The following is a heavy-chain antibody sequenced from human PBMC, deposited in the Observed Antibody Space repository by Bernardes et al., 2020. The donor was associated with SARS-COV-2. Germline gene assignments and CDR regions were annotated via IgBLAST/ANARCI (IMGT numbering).Heavy chain of an antibody. CDR2: IGPDGSST. CDR3: ATGGNGRTAPGMDV. J-gene: IGHJ6*02. V-gene: IGHV3-74*01. Sequence: GGSLRLSCAASGFTFSTYWIHWVRQAPGKGLEWLSRIGPDGSSTSYADSVRGRFTISRDNAKNTLYLQMSTLRAEDTAIYYCATGGNGRTAPGMDVWGQGTAVTVSS. D-gene: IGHD1-1*01. CDR1: GFTFSTYW.